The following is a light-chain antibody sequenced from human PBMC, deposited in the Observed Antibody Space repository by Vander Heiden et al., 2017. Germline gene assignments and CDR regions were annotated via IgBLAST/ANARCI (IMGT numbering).Light chain of an antibody. V-gene: IGKV1-39*01. CDR2: AAS. CDR3: QQCDSTPWT. CDR1: QSISSY. Sequence: DIQMTHSPSSLSASVGDRVTITCRASQSISSYLNWYQQKPGKAPKLLIYAASSLQSGVPSRFSGSGSGTDFTLTISSLQPEDIATYYCQQCDSTPWTFGQGTKVEIK. J-gene: IGKJ1*01.